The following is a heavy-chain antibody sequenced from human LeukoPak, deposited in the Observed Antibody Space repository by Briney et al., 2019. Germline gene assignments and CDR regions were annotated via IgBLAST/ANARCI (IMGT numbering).Heavy chain of an antibody. CDR2: ITTSGGST. CDR1: GFTFSSYA. J-gene: IGHJ3*02. V-gene: IGHV3-23*01. Sequence: GGSLRLSCAASGFTFSSYAMSWVRQAPGKGLEWVSTITTSGGSTYYADSVKGRFTISRDNSKNTLYLQMNSLRAEDTAVYYCAKVGPTQLYSYGPDAFDIWGQGTMVTVSS. D-gene: IGHD5-18*01. CDR3: AKVGPTQLYSYGPDAFDI.